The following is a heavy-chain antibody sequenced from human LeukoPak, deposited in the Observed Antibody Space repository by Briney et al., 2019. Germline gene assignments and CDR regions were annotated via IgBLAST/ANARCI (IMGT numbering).Heavy chain of an antibody. Sequence: PGGSLRLSCAASGFTFSSYWMSWVRQAPGKGLEWVSGISGDAGRTYYADSVKGRFTIYRDNSKNTLYLQMNSLGAEDTAVYHCAKSSGYNSRGWFDPWGQGTLVTVSS. V-gene: IGHV3-23*01. D-gene: IGHD6-13*01. CDR2: ISGDAGRT. J-gene: IGHJ5*02. CDR3: AKSSGYNSRGWFDP. CDR1: GFTFSSYW.